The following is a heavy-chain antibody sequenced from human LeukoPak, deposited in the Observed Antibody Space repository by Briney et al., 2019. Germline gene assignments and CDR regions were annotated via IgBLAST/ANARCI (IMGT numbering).Heavy chain of an antibody. Sequence: GGSLRLSCAASGFTFSSYGMHWVRQAPGKGLEWVAVISYDGSNKYYADSVKGRFTISRDNSKDTLYLQMNSLRAEDTAVYYCAKFFTGEYVRAFDVWGQGTMVTVSS. V-gene: IGHV3-30*18. CDR3: AKFFTGEYVRAFDV. CDR1: GFTFSSYG. J-gene: IGHJ3*01. D-gene: IGHD3-10*02. CDR2: ISYDGSNK.